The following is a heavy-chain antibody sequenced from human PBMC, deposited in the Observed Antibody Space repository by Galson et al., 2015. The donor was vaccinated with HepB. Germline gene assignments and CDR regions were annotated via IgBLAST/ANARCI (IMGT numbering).Heavy chain of an antibody. CDR2: INSDGDYT. V-gene: IGHV3-74*01. CDR3: VRRFGGPP. Sequence: SLRLSCAASGFSFSSFWMNWVRQVPGKGLVWVSRINSDGDYTSYADSVKGRFTMSRDNAKSTLYLQMNSLRAGDTAMYYCVRRFGGPPWGQGTLVTVSS. D-gene: IGHD3-16*01. J-gene: IGHJ5*02. CDR1: GFSFSSFW.